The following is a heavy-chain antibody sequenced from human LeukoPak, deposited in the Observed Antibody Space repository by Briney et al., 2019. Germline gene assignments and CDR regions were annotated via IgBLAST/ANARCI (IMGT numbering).Heavy chain of an antibody. J-gene: IGHJ1*01. D-gene: IGHD3-22*01. Sequence: ASVKVSCKASGGTFSSYAISWVRQAPGQGLEWMGGIIPIFGTANYAQKFQGRVTIIMDESTTTVYMELSSLRSEDTAVYFCARGAPNRGYYDSSAWEYFQHWGQGTLVTVSS. V-gene: IGHV1-69*05. CDR3: ARGAPNRGYYDSSAWEYFQH. CDR2: IIPIFGTA. CDR1: GGTFSSYA.